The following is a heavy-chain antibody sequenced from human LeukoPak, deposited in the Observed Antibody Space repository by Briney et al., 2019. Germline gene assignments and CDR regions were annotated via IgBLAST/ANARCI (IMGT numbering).Heavy chain of an antibody. Sequence: GGSLRLSCAASRFTFTTYAMSWVRQAPGKGLEWVSSISGSGGSTNYADSVKGRFTISRDNSRNTVSLQMNSLRAEDTAIYYCAKGHIDSGGYYYFDQWGQGNLVTVSS. J-gene: IGHJ4*02. D-gene: IGHD3-22*01. CDR2: ISGSGGST. CDR3: AKGHIDSGGYYYFDQ. CDR1: RFTFTTYA. V-gene: IGHV3-23*01.